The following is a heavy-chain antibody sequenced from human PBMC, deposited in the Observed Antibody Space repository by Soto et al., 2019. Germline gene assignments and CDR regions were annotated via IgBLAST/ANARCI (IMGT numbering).Heavy chain of an antibody. CDR1: RYTFGRYA. J-gene: IGHJ6*02. Sequence: GGPLRLSCSAPRYTFGRYAMSRVRQAPGKGQERVSAISGSGGSTYYADSVQGRFTVSRDNSKNTLYLQMNSLRAEDTAVYYCARTPERSSSSSYYYNDGMDVWGEGTTVT. D-gene: IGHD6-6*01. V-gene: IGHV3-23*01. CDR3: ARTPERSSSSSYYYNDGMDV. CDR2: ISGSGGST.